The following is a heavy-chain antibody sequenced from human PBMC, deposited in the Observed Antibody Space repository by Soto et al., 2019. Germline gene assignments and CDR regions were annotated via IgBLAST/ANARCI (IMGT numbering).Heavy chain of an antibody. CDR3: ARDGSGWSRDC. CDR1: GFTFSSYA. CDR2: ISGSGGST. V-gene: IGHV3-23*01. D-gene: IGHD6-19*01. Sequence: GGSLRLSCAASGFTFSSYAMSWVRQAPGKGLEWVSAISGSGGSTYYADSVKGRFTISRDNSKNTLYLQMNSLRAEDTAVDYCARDGSGWSRDCWGQGTLVTFSS. J-gene: IGHJ4*02.